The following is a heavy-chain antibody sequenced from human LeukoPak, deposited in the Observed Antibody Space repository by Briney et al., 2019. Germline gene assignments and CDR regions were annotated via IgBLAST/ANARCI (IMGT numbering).Heavy chain of an antibody. D-gene: IGHD6-19*01. CDR2: ISGSGGST. J-gene: IGHJ4*02. Sequence: PGGSLRLSCAASGFTFSSYAMSWVRQAPGKGLEWVSAISGSGGSTYYADSVKGRFTISRDNSKNTLYLQMNSLRVEDTAVYYCAKIGIAVLATGDWGQGTLVTVSS. CDR3: AKIGIAVLATGD. V-gene: IGHV3-23*01. CDR1: GFTFSSYA.